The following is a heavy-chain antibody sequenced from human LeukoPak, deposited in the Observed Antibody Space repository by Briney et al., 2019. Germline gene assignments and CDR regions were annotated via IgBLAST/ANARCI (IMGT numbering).Heavy chain of an antibody. J-gene: IGHJ4*02. CDR2: IWYDGSNK. CDR1: GFTFSSYG. CDR3: AKVAYCSSTSCLTFYYFDY. D-gene: IGHD2-2*01. Sequence: GGSLRLSCAASGFTFSSYGMHWVRQAPGKGLEWVAVIWYDGSNKYYADSVKGRFTISRDNSKNTLYLQMNSLRAEDTAVYYCAKVAYCSSTSCLTFYYFDYWGQGTLVTVSS. V-gene: IGHV3-33*06.